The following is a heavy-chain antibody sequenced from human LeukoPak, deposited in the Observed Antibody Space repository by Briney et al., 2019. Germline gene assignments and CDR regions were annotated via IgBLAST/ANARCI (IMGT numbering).Heavy chain of an antibody. CDR3: AKELTPAWISVAGTGFDY. D-gene: IGHD6-19*01. CDR1: GFPVDDYA. CDR2: IRWNSGSI. V-gene: IGHV3-9*01. J-gene: IGHJ4*02. Sequence: PGRSLRLACAASGFPVDDYAMPSVRQAPGEGLGLVSGIRWNSGSIAYADCVKGRFSISRDNAKNPLYLQMNSLRAEYTALDYCAKELTPAWISVAGTGFDYWGQGTLVTVSS.